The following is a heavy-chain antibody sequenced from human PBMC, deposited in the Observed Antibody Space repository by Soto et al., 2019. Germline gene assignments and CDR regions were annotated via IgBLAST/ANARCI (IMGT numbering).Heavy chain of an antibody. CDR2: ISSSGSTT. CDR1: GFTFSHYH. Sequence: GGSLRLSCEASGFTFSHYHMNWIRQAPGKGLEWVSDISSSGSTTYYADSVKGRCTISRDNAHNSLHLQMNSLRAEDTAVYYLARDLRYHSRPSSLPQQTLLKGYFFDYRGHGTLVTVCS. CDR3: ARDLRYHSRPSSLPQQTLLKGYFFDY. J-gene: IGHJ4*01. V-gene: IGHV3-11*01. D-gene: IGHD2-2*01.